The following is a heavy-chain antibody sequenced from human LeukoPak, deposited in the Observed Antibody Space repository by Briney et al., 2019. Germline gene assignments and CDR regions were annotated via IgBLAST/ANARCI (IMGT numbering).Heavy chain of an antibody. J-gene: IGHJ6*03. Sequence: GGSLRLSCAASGFIFDDYGMSWVRQAPGEGLEWVSGINWNGDSTGYADSVKGRFTISRDNAKNSLYLQMNSLRAEDTALYHCARVSRTSLYYYYYMDVWGKGTTVTVSS. CDR1: GFIFDDYG. CDR3: ARVSRTSLYYYYYMDV. V-gene: IGHV3-20*01. D-gene: IGHD1-1*01. CDR2: INWNGDST.